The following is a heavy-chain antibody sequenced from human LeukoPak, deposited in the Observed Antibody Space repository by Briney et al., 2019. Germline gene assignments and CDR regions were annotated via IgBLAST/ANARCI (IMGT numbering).Heavy chain of an antibody. D-gene: IGHD3-16*02. V-gene: IGHV3-9*01. CDR3: AKEKVRLGELSHPHFDY. Sequence: PGRSLRLSCAASGFTFDNYAMHWVRQAPGKGLEWVSGISWNSGSIGYADSVKGRFTISRDNAKNSLYLQMNSLRAEDTALYYCAKEKVRLGELSHPHFDYWGQGTLVTASS. J-gene: IGHJ4*02. CDR1: GFTFDNYA. CDR2: ISWNSGSI.